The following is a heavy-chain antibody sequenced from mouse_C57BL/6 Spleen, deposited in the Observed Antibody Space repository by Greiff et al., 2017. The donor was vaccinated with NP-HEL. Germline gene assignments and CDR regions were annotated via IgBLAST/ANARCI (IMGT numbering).Heavy chain of an antibody. CDR2: IDPENGDT. Sequence: DVKLQESGAELVRPGASVKLSCTASGFNIKDDYMHWVKQRPEQGLEWIGWIDPENGDTEYASKFQGKATITADTSSNTAYLQLSSLTSEDTAVYYCTGPDWFAYWGQGTLVTVSA. CDR1: GFNIKDDY. J-gene: IGHJ3*01. V-gene: IGHV14-4*01. CDR3: TGPDWFAY.